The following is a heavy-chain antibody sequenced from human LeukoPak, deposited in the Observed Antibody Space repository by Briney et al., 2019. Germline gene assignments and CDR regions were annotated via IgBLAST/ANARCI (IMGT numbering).Heavy chain of an antibody. CDR3: AEDQSCGGSCYWYFDL. D-gene: IGHD2-15*01. CDR2: ITASGGST. J-gene: IGHJ2*01. CDR1: GFTFSSYA. Sequence: GGSLRLSCTASGFTFSSYALTWVRQAPGKGLEWVSAITASGGSTYYADSVKGRFTISRDNSKNTLYLQMNSLRAEDTAIYYCAEDQSCGGSCYWYFDLWGRGTLVTVSS. V-gene: IGHV3-23*01.